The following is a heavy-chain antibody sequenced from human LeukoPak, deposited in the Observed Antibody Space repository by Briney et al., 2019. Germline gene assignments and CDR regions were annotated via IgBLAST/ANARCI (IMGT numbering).Heavy chain of an antibody. V-gene: IGHV1-2*02. CDR2: INSNSGGT. D-gene: IGHD6-19*01. J-gene: IGHJ4*02. Sequence: GASVKVSCKASGYTFTSNYMHWVRQAPGQGLEWMGWINSNSGGTNYAQKFQGRVTMTRDTSISTAYMELSRLRSDDTAVYYCARVPRYSSGWYWDYWGQGTLVTVSS. CDR3: ARVPRYSSGWYWDY. CDR1: GYTFTSNY.